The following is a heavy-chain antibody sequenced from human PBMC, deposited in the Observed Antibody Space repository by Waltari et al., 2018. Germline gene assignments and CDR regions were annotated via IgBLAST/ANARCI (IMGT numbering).Heavy chain of an antibody. J-gene: IGHJ3*01. Sequence: QVQLVQSGAEVKKPGSSVKVPGKASGGNFSSQAISWGAQAPGQGLEWMGGIIPAFGTRNYAQKFQGRVTITADESTNTAYLELSSLISEDTAVYFCARSWERIVVVPAAEGHAFDVWGQGTMVTVSS. D-gene: IGHD2-2*01. CDR3: ARSWERIVVVPAAEGHAFDV. CDR2: IIPAFGTR. V-gene: IGHV1-69*01. CDR1: GGNFSSQA.